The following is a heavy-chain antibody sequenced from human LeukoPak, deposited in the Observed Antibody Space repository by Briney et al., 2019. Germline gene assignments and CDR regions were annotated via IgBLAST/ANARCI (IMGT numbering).Heavy chain of an antibody. CDR1: GGSISSSSFY. J-gene: IGHJ3*02. V-gene: IGHV4-39*07. CDR3: ARPRRGATGAFDI. CDR2: IYYSGST. Sequence: SETLSLTCTVSGGSISSSSFYWGWIRQPPGKGLEWIGTIYYSGSTNYNPSLKSRVTISVDTSKNQFSLKLSSVTAADTAVYYCARPRRGATGAFDIWGQGTMVTVSS. D-gene: IGHD1-26*01.